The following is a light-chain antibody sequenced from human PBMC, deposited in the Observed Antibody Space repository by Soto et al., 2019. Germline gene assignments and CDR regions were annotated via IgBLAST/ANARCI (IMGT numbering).Light chain of an antibody. CDR1: QDINNY. CDR2: AAS. CDR3: QQLSSYPRT. J-gene: IGKJ2*01. Sequence: DLQLTQSPSFLSASVGDRVTITCRASQDINNYLAWYQQKPGKAPKLLIYAASTLQSGVPSRLSGSGSGTEFTLTISSLQPEDFATYYCQQLSSYPRTFGQGTRLEIK. V-gene: IGKV1-9*01.